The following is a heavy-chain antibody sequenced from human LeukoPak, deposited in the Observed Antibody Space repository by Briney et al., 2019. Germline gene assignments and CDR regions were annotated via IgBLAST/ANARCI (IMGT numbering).Heavy chain of an antibody. CDR3: ANLISPGWFDR. V-gene: IGHV4-39*01. CDR2: IYYSGST. Sequence: KPSETLSLTCTVSGGSISNSRDYLAWIRQPPGKGLEWIANIYYSGSTYYSPSLKSRVTISVDTSKNQCSLKLSCVTAADTAVYYCANLISPGWFDRWGQGILVTVYS. CDR1: GGSISNSRDY. J-gene: IGHJ5*02.